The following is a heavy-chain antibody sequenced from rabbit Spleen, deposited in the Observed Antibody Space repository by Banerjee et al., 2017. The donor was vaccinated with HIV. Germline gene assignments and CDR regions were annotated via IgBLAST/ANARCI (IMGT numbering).Heavy chain of an antibody. D-gene: IGHD4-1*01. CDR1: GFSFSSGYD. J-gene: IGHJ6*01. CDR2: IYSTIHYT. Sequence: QEQLVESGGGLVHPEGSLTLTCTASGFSFSSGYDIVWVRQAPGKGLEWIGYIYSTIHYTYYANWAKGRFTISKTSSTTVTLQMTSLTVADTATYFCARVSETSGWGEDLWGPGTLVTVS. CDR3: ARVSETSGWGEDL. V-gene: IGHV1S45*01.